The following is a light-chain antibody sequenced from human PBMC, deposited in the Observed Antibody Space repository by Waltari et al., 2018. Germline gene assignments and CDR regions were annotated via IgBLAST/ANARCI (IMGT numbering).Light chain of an antibody. CDR3: QRSDAYWAT. V-gene: IGKV1-5*03. CDR2: EAS. CDR1: QSISNY. J-gene: IGKJ1*01. Sequence: DIQMTQSPSTLSASVGDRVTSTCRASQSISNYLAWYQQKPGKAPNLLIYEASTLKSGVPSRFSGSGSGTEFTLTINNLQPDDFATYYCQRSDAYWATFGQGTKVEIK.